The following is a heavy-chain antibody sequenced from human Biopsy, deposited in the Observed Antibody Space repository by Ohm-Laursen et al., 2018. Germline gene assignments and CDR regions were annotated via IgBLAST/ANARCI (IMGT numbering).Heavy chain of an antibody. CDR1: GYSISSDYR. CDR2: IFKDGNA. J-gene: IGHJ4*02. CDR3: ARVGSGWAPFDK. D-gene: IGHD6-19*01. Sequence: SETLSLTCAVSGYSISSDYRWGWIRQAPGKTLEWLGNIFKDGNAHYNPSLRSRLIISIDTSKNQFSLMVTSVSGADTAVYFCARVGSGWAPFDKWGPGTLVTVS. V-gene: IGHV4-38-2*01.